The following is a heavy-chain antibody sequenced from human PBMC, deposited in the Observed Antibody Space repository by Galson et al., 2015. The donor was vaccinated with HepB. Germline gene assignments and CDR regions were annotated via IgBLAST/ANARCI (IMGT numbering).Heavy chain of an antibody. CDR3: ASDLLGGYSYGSYYYHGMDV. V-gene: IGHV3-21*01. CDR2: LSRSSSYV. J-gene: IGHJ6*02. CDR1: GFTFGDYT. D-gene: IGHD5-18*01. Sequence: SLRLSCAASGFTFGDYTMNWVRQAPGKGLEWVSSLSRSSSYVYYADSVKGRFTISRDNAKNSLYLQINSLRAEDTAVYYCASDLLGGYSYGSYYYHGMDVWGQGTTVTVSS.